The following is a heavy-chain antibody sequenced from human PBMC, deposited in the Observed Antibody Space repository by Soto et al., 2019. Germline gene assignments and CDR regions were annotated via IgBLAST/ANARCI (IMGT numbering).Heavy chain of an antibody. CDR2: ISSASSET. CDR1: GFTFSSFW. CDR3: ARVAY. J-gene: IGHJ4*02. V-gene: IGHV3-21*01. Sequence: GGSLRLSCAASGFTFSSFWMHWVRQAPGKGLEWVASISSASSETWYADSVKGRFIISRDNAQNSLFLQMNTLRPEDSAIYYCARVAYWGPGTQVTVSS.